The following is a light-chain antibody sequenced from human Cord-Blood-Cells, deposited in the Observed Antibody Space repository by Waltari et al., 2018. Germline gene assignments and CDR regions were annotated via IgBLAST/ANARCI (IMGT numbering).Light chain of an antibody. CDR3: CSYAGSWV. Sequence: QSALTQPAPVSWSPGQSTTLSCTGTSSDVCGYNYVSWHQQHPGNAPKLMIYDVSKRPSGVSNRFSGSKSGNTASLTISGLQAEDEADYYCCSYAGSWVFGGGTKLTVL. J-gene: IGLJ3*02. CDR1: SSDVCGYNY. CDR2: DVS. V-gene: IGLV2-14*01.